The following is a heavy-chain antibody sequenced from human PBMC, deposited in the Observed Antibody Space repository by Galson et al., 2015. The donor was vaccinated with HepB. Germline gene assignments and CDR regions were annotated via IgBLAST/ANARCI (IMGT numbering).Heavy chain of an antibody. V-gene: IGHV3-30*18. CDR3: AKEYCSSTSCYTSGYFQH. Sequence: SLRLSCAASGFTFSSYGMHWVRQAPGKGLEWVAVISYDGSNKYYADSVKGRFTISRDNSKNTLYLQMNSLRAEDTAVYYCAKEYCSSTSCYTSGYFQHWGQGTLVTVSS. J-gene: IGHJ1*01. CDR1: GFTFSSYG. D-gene: IGHD2-2*02. CDR2: ISYDGSNK.